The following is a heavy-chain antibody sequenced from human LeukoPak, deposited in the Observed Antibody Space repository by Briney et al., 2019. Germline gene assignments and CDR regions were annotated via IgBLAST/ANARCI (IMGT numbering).Heavy chain of an antibody. Sequence: ASVKVSCKASGYTFTSYYMHWVRQAPGQGLEWMGWISAHTGNTDYAQKLQGRVTMTKDTPTSTVYMELRSLRSDDTAVYYCARVNGGDSGYGRAFDIWGQGTMITVSS. CDR3: ARVNGGDSGYGRAFDI. D-gene: IGHD5-12*01. V-gene: IGHV1-18*04. J-gene: IGHJ3*02. CDR1: GYTFTSYY. CDR2: ISAHTGNT.